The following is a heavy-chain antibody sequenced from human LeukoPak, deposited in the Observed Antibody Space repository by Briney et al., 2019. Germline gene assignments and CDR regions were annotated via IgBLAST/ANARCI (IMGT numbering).Heavy chain of an antibody. CDR2: INEHGSEI. J-gene: IGHJ4*02. D-gene: IGHD3-16*01. Sequence: PGESLRLSCAASGFTFSSSWMNWVRQAPGKGLEWVANINEHGSEIYYVDSVKGRSTIARDNAKSSLSLQMNSLRVEDTAVYYCARNWAHLDFWGQGTLVTVSS. CDR3: ARNWAHLDF. CDR1: GFTFSSSW. V-gene: IGHV3-7*01.